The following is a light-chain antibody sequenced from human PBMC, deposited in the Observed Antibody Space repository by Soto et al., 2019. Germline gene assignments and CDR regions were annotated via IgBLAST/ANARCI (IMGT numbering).Light chain of an antibody. J-gene: IGKJ1*01. CDR2: DAS. CDR1: QSISSW. Sequence: DIQMTQSPSTLSASVGDRVTITCRASQSISSWLAWYQQKPGKAPKLLIYDASSLESGVPSRFSGSGSGTEFTLTIRSMQPDDFATYCCQRYNSYSLTFGQGTRVDIK. CDR3: QRYNSYSLT. V-gene: IGKV1-5*01.